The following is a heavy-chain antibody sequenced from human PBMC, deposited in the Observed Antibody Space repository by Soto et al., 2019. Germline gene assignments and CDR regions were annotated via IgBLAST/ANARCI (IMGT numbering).Heavy chain of an antibody. CDR3: AESPPGVPARFDP. CDR2: ISGSGGST. J-gene: IGHJ5*02. D-gene: IGHD7-27*01. Sequence: GGSLRLSCAASGFTFSSYAMSWVRQAQGKGLEWVSAISGSGGSTYYADSVKGRFTISRDNSKNKLYLQMNSLRAEDTAVYYCAESPPGVPARFDPWGQGTLVTVSS. V-gene: IGHV3-23*01. CDR1: GFTFSSYA.